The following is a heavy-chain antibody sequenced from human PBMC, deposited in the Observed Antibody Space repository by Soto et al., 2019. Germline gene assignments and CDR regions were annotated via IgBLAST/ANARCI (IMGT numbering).Heavy chain of an antibody. V-gene: IGHV3-33*01. J-gene: IGHJ4*02. D-gene: IGHD2-15*01. Sequence: QVPLVESGGGVVQPGRSLRLSCAASGFTFSSYGMHWVRQAPGKGLEWVAVIWYDGSNKYYADSVKGRFTISRDNXKXTXSLQMNSLRAEDTAVYYCARDEQYCSGGSCYPQTDYWGQGTLVTVSS. CDR2: IWYDGSNK. CDR3: ARDEQYCSGGSCYPQTDY. CDR1: GFTFSSYG.